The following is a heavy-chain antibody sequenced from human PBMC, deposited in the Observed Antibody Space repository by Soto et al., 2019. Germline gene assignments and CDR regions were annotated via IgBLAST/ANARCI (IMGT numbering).Heavy chain of an antibody. CDR3: ARGKGVYCCYGMDV. CDR2: INPNSGGT. V-gene: IGHV1-2*04. Sequence: QVQLLQSGAEVKKPGASVKVSCKAPGYTFTSYYMHWVRQAPGQGLEWMGWINPNSGGTNHAQKFQGWVTMTRDTSLSTAYMELSRLRSDDTAVYYCARGKGVYCCYGMDVWGQGTTVTVSS. D-gene: IGHD2-8*01. CDR1: GYTFTSYY. J-gene: IGHJ6*02.